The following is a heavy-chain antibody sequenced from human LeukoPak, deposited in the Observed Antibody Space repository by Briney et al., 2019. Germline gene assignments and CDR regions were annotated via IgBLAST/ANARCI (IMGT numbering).Heavy chain of an antibody. Sequence: ASVKVSCKASGGTFSSYAISWVRQAPGQGLEWMGGIIPIFGTANYAQKFQGRVTMTRDTSTSTVYMELSSLRSEDTAVYYCARDLGYDFWSGYYTRFAYYYYGMDVWGQGTTVTVSS. CDR1: GGTFSSYA. V-gene: IGHV1-69*05. J-gene: IGHJ6*02. D-gene: IGHD3-3*01. CDR2: IIPIFGTA. CDR3: ARDLGYDFWSGYYTRFAYYYYGMDV.